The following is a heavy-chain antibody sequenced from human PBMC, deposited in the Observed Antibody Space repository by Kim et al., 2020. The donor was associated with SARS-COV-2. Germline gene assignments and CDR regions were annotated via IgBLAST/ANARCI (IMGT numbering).Heavy chain of an antibody. J-gene: IGHJ4*02. CDR3: AIGFMSTLRTFHH. CDR2: ISSSSSYT. D-gene: IGHD2-15*01. CDR1: GFTFSDHY. Sequence: GGSLRLSCAVSGFTFSDHYMSWIRQAAGKGLEWVSYISSSSSYTNYGNSVKGRFTISRDHAKNSLYLQMNSLRAEDTAVYYCAIGFMSTLRTFHHWGQGT. V-gene: IGHV3-11*05.